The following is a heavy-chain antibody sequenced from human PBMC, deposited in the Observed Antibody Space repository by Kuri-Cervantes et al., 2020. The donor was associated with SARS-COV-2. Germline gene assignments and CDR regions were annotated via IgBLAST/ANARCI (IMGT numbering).Heavy chain of an antibody. J-gene: IGHJ6*02. CDR3: ARGRGRRRAYYGMDV. CDR1: GASLSDYY. Sequence: GSLRLSCAVYGASLSDYYWNWIRQLQGKGLGWIRELNDSGSTHYNTGSTNYNPSLRSRVTISLDTSKNEFSLKMNSVTAADTAVYYCARGRGRRRAYYGMDVWGQGTTVTVSS. D-gene: IGHD5-24*01. CDR2: LNDSGSTHYNTGST. V-gene: IGHV4-34*01.